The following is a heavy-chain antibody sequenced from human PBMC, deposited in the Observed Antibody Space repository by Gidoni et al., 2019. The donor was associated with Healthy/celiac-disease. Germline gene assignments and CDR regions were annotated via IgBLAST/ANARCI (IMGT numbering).Heavy chain of an antibody. J-gene: IGHJ4*02. CDR1: GSSISIYY. CDR3: AREGSSSWYYFDY. D-gene: IGHD6-13*01. V-gene: IGHV4-4*07. Sequence: QVQLQESGTGLVKPSETLSLTCTVSGSSISIYYWSWIRQPAGQGLEWIGRIYTSGITNYNPPLQSRVTMSVDTSKNQFSLKLSSVTAADTAVYYCAREGSSSWYYFDYWGQGTLVTVSS. CDR2: IYTSGIT.